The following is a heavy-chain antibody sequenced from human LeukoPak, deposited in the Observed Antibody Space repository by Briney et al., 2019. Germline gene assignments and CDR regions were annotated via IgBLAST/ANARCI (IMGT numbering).Heavy chain of an antibody. V-gene: IGHV1-69*06. D-gene: IGHD3-22*01. Sequence: ASVKVSCKASGYTFTGYYMHWVRQAPGQGLEWMGGIIPIFGTANYAQKFQGRVTITADKSTSTAYMELSSLRSEDTAVYYCARPRRATYDSSGYILDYWGQGTLVTVSS. CDR1: GYTFTGYY. J-gene: IGHJ4*02. CDR3: ARPRRATYDSSGYILDY. CDR2: IIPIFGTA.